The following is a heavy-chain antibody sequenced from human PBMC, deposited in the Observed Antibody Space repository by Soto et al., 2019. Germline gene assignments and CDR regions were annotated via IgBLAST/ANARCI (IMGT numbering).Heavy chain of an antibody. CDR1: GYTFTSSG. Sequence: ASVKVSCKASGYTFTSSGISWVRQAPGQGLEWMGWISAYNGNTNYAQKLQGRVTMTTDTSTSTAYMKLRSLRSDDTAVYYCARYQHYYVSGQVESNYVMDVWSRGTKDTGSS. V-gene: IGHV1-18*01. CDR2: ISAYNGNT. CDR3: ARYQHYYVSGQVESNYVMDV. J-gene: IGHJ6*02. D-gene: IGHD3-10*01.